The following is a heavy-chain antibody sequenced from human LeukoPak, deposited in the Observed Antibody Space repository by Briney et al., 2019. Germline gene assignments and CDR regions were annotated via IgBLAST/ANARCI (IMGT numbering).Heavy chain of an antibody. CDR2: IYHSGST. V-gene: IGHV4-4*02. D-gene: IGHD1-26*01. CDR3: ARVSGAPTLNWFDP. Sequence: KPSGTLSLTCAVSGGSISSSNWWSWVRQPPGKGLEWIGEIYHSGSTNYNPSLKSRVTISVDKSKNQFSLKLSSVTAADTAVYYCARVSGAPTLNWFDPWGQGTLVTVSS. J-gene: IGHJ5*02. CDR1: GGSISSSNW.